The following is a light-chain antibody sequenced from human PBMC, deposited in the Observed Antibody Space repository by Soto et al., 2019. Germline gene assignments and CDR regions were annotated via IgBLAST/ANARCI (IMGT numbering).Light chain of an antibody. J-gene: IGKJ2*01. Sequence: DTQMTQSPPSLSASVGERVTITCRASTGIPNYLSWYQQRPGTAPKLLIYAASTLESGVPSRFSGSGSGTDFTLTISSLHPEDFATYYCQQSFSTPRTFGQGTRVEIK. CDR1: TGIPNY. CDR2: AAS. CDR3: QQSFSTPRT. V-gene: IGKV1-39*01.